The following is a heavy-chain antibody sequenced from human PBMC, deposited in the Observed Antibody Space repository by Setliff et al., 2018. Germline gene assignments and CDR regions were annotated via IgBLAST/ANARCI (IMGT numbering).Heavy chain of an antibody. J-gene: IGHJ4*02. D-gene: IGHD3-22*01. CDR3: AKDTYYYDSSGYYVFDY. CDR1: GFSFSSYA. V-gene: IGHV3-23*01. Sequence: PGGSLRLSCAASGFSFSSYAMSWVRQAPGKGLEWVSTVNDNGRTTYYPNSVKGQFTISRDNSKNTLYLQMNSLRVEDTAVYYCAKDTYYYDSSGYYVFDYWGQGTLVTVSS. CDR2: VNDNGRTT.